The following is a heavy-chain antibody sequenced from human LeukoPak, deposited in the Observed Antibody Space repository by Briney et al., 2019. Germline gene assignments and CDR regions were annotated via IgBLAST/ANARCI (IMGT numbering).Heavy chain of an antibody. V-gene: IGHV4-38-2*01. D-gene: IGHD6-25*01. CDR1: GYSISSGYY. Sequence: SETLSLTCAVSGYSISSGYYWGWIRQPPGKGLEWIGSIYHSGSTYYNPSLKSRVTISVDTSKNQFSLKLSSVTAADTAVYYCARIQRSGWFDPWGQGTLVTVS. J-gene: IGHJ5*02. CDR3: ARIQRSGWFDP. CDR2: IYHSGST.